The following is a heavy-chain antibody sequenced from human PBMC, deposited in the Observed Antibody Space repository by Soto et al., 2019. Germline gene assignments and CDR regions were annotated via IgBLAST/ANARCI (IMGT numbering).Heavy chain of an antibody. D-gene: IGHD4-17*01. CDR1: GFTFSSYG. Sequence: QVQLVESGGGVVQPGRSLRLSCAASGFTFSSYGMHWVRQAPGKGLEWVAVIWYDGSNKYYADSVKGRFTISRDNSKNTLYLRMNSLRAEDTAVYYCARGYGDYEGTFDYWGQGTLVTVSS. J-gene: IGHJ4*02. V-gene: IGHV3-33*01. CDR3: ARGYGDYEGTFDY. CDR2: IWYDGSNK.